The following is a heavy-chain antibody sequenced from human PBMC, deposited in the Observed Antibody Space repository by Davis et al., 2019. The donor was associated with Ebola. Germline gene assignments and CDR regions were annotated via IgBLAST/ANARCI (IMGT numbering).Heavy chain of an antibody. CDR3: AKSGGFDFWSGYYNWFDP. J-gene: IGHJ5*02. D-gene: IGHD3-3*01. Sequence: GESLKISCAASGFTFSSYAMSWVRQAPGMRLEWVSGISGSGGSTYYADSVKGRFTISRDNSKNTLYLQMNSLRAEDTAVYYCAKSGGFDFWSGYYNWFDPWGQGTLVTVSS. V-gene: IGHV3-23*01. CDR1: GFTFSSYA. CDR2: ISGSGGST.